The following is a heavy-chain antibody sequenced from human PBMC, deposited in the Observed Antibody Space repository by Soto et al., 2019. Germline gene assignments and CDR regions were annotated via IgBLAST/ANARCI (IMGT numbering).Heavy chain of an antibody. J-gene: IGHJ5*02. Sequence: QVHLVESGGGVVQPGRSLRLSWAASGFTFSTTGMHWVRQAPGKGLEWVAMISHDGGVKHYTDSVKGRFTISRDTSTNTVYLQMNSLRPEDTAMYHCAKDLYGAGWYNYVGPWGQATLFTVSS. CDR2: ISHDGGVK. CDR1: GFTFSTTG. V-gene: IGHV3-30*18. CDR3: AKDLYGAGWYNYVGP. D-gene: IGHD6-19*01.